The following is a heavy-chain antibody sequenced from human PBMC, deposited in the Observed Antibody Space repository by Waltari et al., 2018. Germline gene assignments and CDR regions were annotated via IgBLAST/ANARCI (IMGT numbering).Heavy chain of an antibody. D-gene: IGHD4-4*01. CDR1: GGSLSGYY. V-gene: IGHV4-34*01. CDR3: ARGGNSRYFDL. Sequence: QVQLQQWGAGLLKPSETLSLTCAVYGGSLSGYYWSGMRQPPGKGREWIGEINQSGSTNYTPSLKSRVTISVDTSKNQFSLKLSSVTAADTAVYYCARGGNSRYFDLWGRGTLVTVSS. J-gene: IGHJ2*01. CDR2: INQSGST.